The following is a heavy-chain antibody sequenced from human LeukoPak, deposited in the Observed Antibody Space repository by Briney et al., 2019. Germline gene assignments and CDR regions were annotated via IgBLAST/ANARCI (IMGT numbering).Heavy chain of an antibody. J-gene: IGHJ4*02. CDR1: GGSFSGYY. V-gene: IGHV4-59*01. CDR2: IYYSGST. CDR3: ARGTIAAAGHFDY. D-gene: IGHD6-13*01. Sequence: KPSETLSLTCAVYGGSFSGYYWSWIRQPPGKGLEWIGYIYYSGSTSYNPSLKSRVTISVDTSKNQFSLKLSSVTAADTAVYYCARGTIAAAGHFDYWGQGTLVTVSS.